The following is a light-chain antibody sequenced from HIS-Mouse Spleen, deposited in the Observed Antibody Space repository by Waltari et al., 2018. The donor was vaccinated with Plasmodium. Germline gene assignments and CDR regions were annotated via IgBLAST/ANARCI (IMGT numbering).Light chain of an antibody. CDR2: DNN. Sequence: QSVLTQPPSVSAAPGQKVTISCSGSSSNIGNNYVSWYQQLPGTPPQLLIYDNNKRPSVIPDRFAGTKSGTSATRGITGLQTVDEADYYCGTWDSSLSAGVVFGGGTKLTVL. CDR3: GTWDSSLSAGVV. J-gene: IGLJ2*01. CDR1: SSNIGNNY. V-gene: IGLV1-51*01.